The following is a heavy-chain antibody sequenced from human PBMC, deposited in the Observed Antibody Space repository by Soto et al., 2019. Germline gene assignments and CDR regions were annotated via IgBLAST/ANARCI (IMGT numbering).Heavy chain of an antibody. CDR2: IYHSGST. CDR1: GYSISSGYY. Sequence: PSETLSLTCAVSGYSISSGYYWGWIRQPPGEGLEWIGSIYHSGSTYYNPSLKSRVTMSVDTSKNHFSLNLSSVTVADTAVYYCAREAGPDRWFDPWGQGTLVTVSS. J-gene: IGHJ5*02. CDR3: AREAGPDRWFDP. V-gene: IGHV4-38-2*01. D-gene: IGHD6-19*01.